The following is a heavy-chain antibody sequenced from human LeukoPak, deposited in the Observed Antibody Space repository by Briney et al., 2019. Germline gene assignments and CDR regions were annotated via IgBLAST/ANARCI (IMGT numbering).Heavy chain of an antibody. Sequence: PSGTLSLTCTVSGGSISDGINYWTWIRQHPGKGLEWIGYIFYSGSTYYNPSLKSRVAISVDTSKNQFSLKLSSVTAADTAVYYCARGLLYYGSGRNGIDPWGQGTLVTVSS. CDR3: ARGLLYYGSGRNGIDP. CDR2: IFYSGST. D-gene: IGHD3-10*01. V-gene: IGHV4-31*03. J-gene: IGHJ5*02. CDR1: GGSISDGINY.